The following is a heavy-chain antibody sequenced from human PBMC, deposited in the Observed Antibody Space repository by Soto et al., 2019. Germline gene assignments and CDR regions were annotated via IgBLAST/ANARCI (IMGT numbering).Heavy chain of an antibody. J-gene: IGHJ4*02. Sequence: SETLSLTCAVSGGSFSCFFWVWIRQPPGKGLEWIGEVNHGGSTNYNPSLKSRVTISSDTSKNHFSLTLRSVTAADTAVYYCARAAVAAGGPFDKWGQGALVTVSS. V-gene: IGHV4-34*01. CDR3: ARAAVAAGGPFDK. CDR1: GGSFSCFF. CDR2: VNHGGST. D-gene: IGHD2-15*01.